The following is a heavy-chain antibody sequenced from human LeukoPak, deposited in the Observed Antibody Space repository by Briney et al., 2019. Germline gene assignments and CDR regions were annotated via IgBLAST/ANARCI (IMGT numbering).Heavy chain of an antibody. D-gene: IGHD1-26*01. Sequence: ASVKVSCKVSGYTLTELSMHWVRQAPGKGLEWMGRFDPEDGETIYAQKFQGRVTMTEDTSTDTAYMELSSLRSEDTAVYYCASSNSGRWELPYWGQGTLVTVSS. CDR1: GYTLTELS. V-gene: IGHV1-24*01. CDR3: ASSNSGRWELPY. CDR2: FDPEDGET. J-gene: IGHJ4*02.